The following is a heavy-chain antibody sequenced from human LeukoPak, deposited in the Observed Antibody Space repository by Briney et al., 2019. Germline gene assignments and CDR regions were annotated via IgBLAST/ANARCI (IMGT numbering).Heavy chain of an antibody. CDR3: AREPSVVVTAISYYYYYGMDV. V-gene: IGHV4-4*07. J-gene: IGHJ6*02. Sequence: SETLSLTCTVSGGSISSYYWSWIRQPARKGLEWIGRIYTSGSTNYNPSLKSRVTMSVDTSKNQFSLKLGSVTAADTAVYYCAREPSVVVTAISYYYYYGMDVWGQGTTVTVSS. CDR1: GGSISSYY. D-gene: IGHD2-21*02. CDR2: IYTSGST.